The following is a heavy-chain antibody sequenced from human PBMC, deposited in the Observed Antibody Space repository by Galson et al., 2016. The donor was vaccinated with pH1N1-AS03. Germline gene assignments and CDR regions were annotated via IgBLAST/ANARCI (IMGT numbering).Heavy chain of an antibody. CDR2: INTDSGVT. CDR3: ATEREVVVFNHDGFDV. CDR1: GYIFTGFY. V-gene: IGHV1-2*04. D-gene: IGHD3-22*01. J-gene: IGHJ3*01. Sequence: SVKVSCKASGYIFTGFYVHWVRQAPGQGLEWMGWINTDSGVTNYAQKFEAWVTMTRDTSVSTVYMDLSSLRSEDTAIYYCATEREVVVFNHDGFDVWGRGTMVTVSS.